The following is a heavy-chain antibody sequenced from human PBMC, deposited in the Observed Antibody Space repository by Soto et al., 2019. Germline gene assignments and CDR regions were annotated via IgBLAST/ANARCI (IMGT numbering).Heavy chain of an antibody. CDR2: TYYRSKWYN. Sequence: TLSLTCAISGDSVSSDSATWSWIRQSPSRGLEWLGRTYYRSKWYNDYAVSVKSRIAITPDTSKNQLSLHLNSVTPEDTALYFCARDGSGFHWYFDLWGRGTLVTVSS. D-gene: IGHD6-19*01. CDR3: ARDGSGFHWYFDL. CDR1: GDSVSSDSAT. V-gene: IGHV6-1*01. J-gene: IGHJ2*01.